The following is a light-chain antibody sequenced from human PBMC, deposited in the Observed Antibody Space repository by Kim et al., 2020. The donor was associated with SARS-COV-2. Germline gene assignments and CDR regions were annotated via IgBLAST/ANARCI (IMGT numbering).Light chain of an antibody. CDR2: EDD. CDR1: SGSIDDNY. V-gene: IGLV6-57*04. Sequence: NFMLTQPHSVSASPGTPVPISCTRSSGSIDDNYVQWYQQRPGGVPTTVIYEDDQRPSGVSDRFSGSLDHSSNSASLTISGLRTEDEADYYCQSYNRDNVLFGGGTQLTVL. J-gene: IGLJ2*01. CDR3: QSYNRDNVL.